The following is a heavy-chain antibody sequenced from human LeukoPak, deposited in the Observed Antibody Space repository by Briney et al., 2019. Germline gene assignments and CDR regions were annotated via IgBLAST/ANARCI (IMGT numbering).Heavy chain of an antibody. D-gene: IGHD3-10*01. V-gene: IGHV3-33*06. CDR1: GFTFSSYG. CDR3: AKDHAYYGSGSYYLD. J-gene: IGHJ4*02. CDR2: IWYDGSSK. Sequence: PGRSLRLSCAASGFTFSSYGMHWVRQAPGKGLDWVAVIWYDGSSKYYADSVKGRFTISRDNSKNMLYLQMNSLRAEDTAGYYCAKDHAYYGSGSYYLDWGQGTLVTVSS.